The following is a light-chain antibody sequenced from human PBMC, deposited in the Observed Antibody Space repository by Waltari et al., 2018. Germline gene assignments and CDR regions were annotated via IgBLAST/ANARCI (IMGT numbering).Light chain of an antibody. J-gene: IGKJ1*01. V-gene: IGKV3-20*01. Sequence: EIVLTQSPGTLSLSPGEIATLSCRPSQSVGRSLAWYQQKPGQAPRLLIFDTFSRATGIPDRFSGSGSGTDFSLTISRLEPEDFAVYYCQMYVRLPATFGQGTKVEI. CDR2: DTF. CDR3: QMYVRLPAT. CDR1: QSVGRS.